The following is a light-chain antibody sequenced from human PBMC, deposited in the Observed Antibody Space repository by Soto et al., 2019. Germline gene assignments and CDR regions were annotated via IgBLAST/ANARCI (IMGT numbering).Light chain of an antibody. J-gene: IGKJ4*01. CDR2: GAS. CDR1: QSVSSSY. CDR3: QQRSNWPLT. Sequence: EIVLTQYPGTLSLSPSETVTVASRPSQSVSSSYLAWYQRKPGQAPRLLIYGASSRATGIPDRFSGGGSGTDFTLTISRLEPEDFAVYYCQQRSNWPLTFGGGTKVDIK. V-gene: IGKV3D-20*02.